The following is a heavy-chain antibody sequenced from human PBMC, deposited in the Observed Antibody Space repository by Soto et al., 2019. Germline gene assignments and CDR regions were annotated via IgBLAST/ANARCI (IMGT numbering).Heavy chain of an antibody. D-gene: IGHD2-21*02. CDR3: AKEAVSCGGDCYYFDL. J-gene: IGHJ2*01. CDR1: GFTFSSYG. V-gene: IGHV3-30*18. Sequence: QVQLVESGGGVVQPGRSLRLSCAASGFTFSSYGMHWVRQAPGKGLEWVAGISYDGSNKYYADSVKGRFTISRDNSKNTLYRQMNRLRAEDTAVYYCAKEAVSCGGDCYYFDLWGRGTLVTVSS. CDR2: ISYDGSNK.